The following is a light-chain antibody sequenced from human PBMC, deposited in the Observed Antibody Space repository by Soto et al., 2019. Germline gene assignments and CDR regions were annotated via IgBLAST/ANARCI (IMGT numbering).Light chain of an antibody. Sequence: QLVLTQSSSASASLVSSGKLTCTLSSGHSSYIIAWHQQQPGKAPRYLMKLEGSGSYNKGSGVPDRFSGSSSGADLYLTMSSRQSEDDADYYCVTWDSNTRVFGGGNKLTVL. J-gene: IGLJ2*01. CDR3: VTWDSNTRV. CDR1: SGHSSYI. V-gene: IGLV4-60*03. CDR2: LEGSGSY.